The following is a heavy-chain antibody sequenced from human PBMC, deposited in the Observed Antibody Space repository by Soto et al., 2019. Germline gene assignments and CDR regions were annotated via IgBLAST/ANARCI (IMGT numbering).Heavy chain of an antibody. V-gene: IGHV4-34*01. CDR3: ARNDFWSGYYTGYYYYGMDV. CDR1: GGSFSGYY. CDR2: INHSGST. Sequence: SETLSLTCAVYGGSFSGYYWSWIRQPPGKXLEWIGEINHSGSTNYNPSLKSRVTISVDTSKNQFSLKLSSVTAADTAVYYCARNDFWSGYYTGYYYYGMDVWGQGTTVTVSS. D-gene: IGHD3-3*01. J-gene: IGHJ6*02.